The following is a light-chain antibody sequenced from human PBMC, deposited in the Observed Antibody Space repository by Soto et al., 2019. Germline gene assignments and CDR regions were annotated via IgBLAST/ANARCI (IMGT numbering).Light chain of an antibody. V-gene: IGKV1-5*03. CDR2: KAS. J-gene: IGKJ1*01. Sequence: DIQMTQSPSTLSASVGDRVTVTCRASRSISSWVAWYQQKPGKAPKLLIYKASALESGVPSRFSGSGSGTEFTLTISSLQPDDFATYYCQEYNSSPWTFGQGTKVLVK. CDR1: RSISSW. CDR3: QEYNSSPWT.